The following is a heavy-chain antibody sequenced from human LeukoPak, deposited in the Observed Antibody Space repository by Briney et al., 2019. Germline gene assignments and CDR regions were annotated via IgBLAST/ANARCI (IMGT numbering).Heavy chain of an antibody. J-gene: IGHJ6*04. CDR1: GFTFSSYS. V-gene: IGHV3-48*01. D-gene: IGHD3-10*02. CDR3: AELGITMIGGV. Sequence: GGSLRLSCTASGFTFSSYSMNWVRQAPGKGLEWVSYMSSIGTIYYADSVKGRFTISRDNAKNSLYLQMNSLRAEDTAVYYCAELGITMIGGVWGKGTTVTISS. CDR2: MSSIGTI.